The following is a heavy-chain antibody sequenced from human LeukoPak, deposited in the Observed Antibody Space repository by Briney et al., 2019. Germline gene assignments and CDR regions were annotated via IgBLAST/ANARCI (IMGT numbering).Heavy chain of an antibody. V-gene: IGHV1-18*01. CDR2: ISAYNGNT. D-gene: IGHD6-25*01. Sequence: GASVKVSCKASGYTFTSYGISWVRQAPGQGLEWMGWISAYNGNTNYAQKFQGRVTITRDTSISTAYMEVSSLRSDDTAVYFCVRAAKCSGGGCDSKEYVYYFDYWGQGTLVTVSS. CDR3: VRAAKCSGGGCDSKEYVYYFDY. CDR1: GYTFTSYG. J-gene: IGHJ4*02.